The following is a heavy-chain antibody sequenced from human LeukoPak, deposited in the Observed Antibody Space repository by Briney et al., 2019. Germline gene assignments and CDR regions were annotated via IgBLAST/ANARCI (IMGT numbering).Heavy chain of an antibody. Sequence: SETLSLTCTVSGGSISSYYWSWIRQPPGKGLEWIGYIYYSGSTYYNPSLKSRVTISVDTSKNQFSLKLSSVTAADTAVYYCATPYYYDSSGGHFDYWGQGTLVTVSS. V-gene: IGHV4-59*04. CDR3: ATPYYYDSSGGHFDY. CDR1: GGSISSYY. CDR2: IYYSGST. J-gene: IGHJ4*02. D-gene: IGHD3-22*01.